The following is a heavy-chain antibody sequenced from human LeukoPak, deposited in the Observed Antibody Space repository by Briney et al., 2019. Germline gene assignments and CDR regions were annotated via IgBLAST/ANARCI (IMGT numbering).Heavy chain of an antibody. Sequence: GGSLRLSCAASGFTFSSYSMNWDRQAPGKGLEWVSSISSSSSYIYYAGSVKGRFTISRDNAKNSLYLQMNSLRAEDTAVYYCATQIEYQLLYDYYYGMDVWGQGTTVTVSS. J-gene: IGHJ6*02. CDR3: ATQIEYQLLYDYYYGMDV. CDR1: GFTFSSYS. V-gene: IGHV3-21*01. D-gene: IGHD2-2*01. CDR2: ISSSSSYI.